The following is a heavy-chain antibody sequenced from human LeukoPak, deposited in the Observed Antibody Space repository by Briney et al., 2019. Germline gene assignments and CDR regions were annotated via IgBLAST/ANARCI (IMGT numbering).Heavy chain of an antibody. CDR1: GGSISSYY. CDR2: IYYSGST. J-gene: IGHJ4*02. CDR3: ARSRDYYDSSCGY. D-gene: IGHD3-22*01. V-gene: IGHV4-59*08. Sequence: NPSETLSLTCTVSGGSISSYYWSWIRQPPGKGLEWIGYIYYSGSTNYNPSLKSRVTISVDTSKNQFSLKLSSVTAADTAVYYCARSRDYYDSSCGYWGQGTLVTVSS.